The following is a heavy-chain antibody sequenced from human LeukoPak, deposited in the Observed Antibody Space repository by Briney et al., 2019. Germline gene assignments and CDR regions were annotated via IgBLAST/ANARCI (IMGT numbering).Heavy chain of an antibody. CDR3: ARVRWHALDI. V-gene: IGHV4-34*01. J-gene: IGHJ3*02. CDR2: INHSGST. D-gene: IGHD3-16*02. Sequence: PSETLSLTCAVYGGSFSGYYWSWIRQPPGKGLEWIGEINHSGSTNYNPSLKSRVTISVDTSKNQFSLKLSSVTAADTAVYYCARVRWHALDIWGQGTMVTVSS. CDR1: GGSFSGYY.